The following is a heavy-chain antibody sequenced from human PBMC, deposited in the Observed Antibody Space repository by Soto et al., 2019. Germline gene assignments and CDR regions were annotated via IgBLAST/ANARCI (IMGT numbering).Heavy chain of an antibody. V-gene: IGHV3-49*04. CDR1: GFTFSSYA. J-gene: IGHJ4*02. D-gene: IGHD5-12*01. CDR3: TRGRDGYNPYYFLY. CDR2: IRNDIYDETT. Sequence: HPGGSLRLSCAASGFTFSSYAMTWVRQVPGKGLEWLGFIRNDIYDETTEYAASVKGRIIISRDDSKSMAYLQMDSLKTEDTGVYYCTRGRDGYNPYYFLYWGQGALVTVSS.